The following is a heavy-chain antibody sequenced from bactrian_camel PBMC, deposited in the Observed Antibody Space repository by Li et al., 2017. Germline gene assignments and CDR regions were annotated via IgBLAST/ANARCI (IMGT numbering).Heavy chain of an antibody. Sequence: QLVESGGGSVQTGGSLRLSCAASTSYTGTYAMAWSRQAPGQEREGVASLDRDGTAGYAESVKGRFTISQDNAKNTVFLQMNNLQPEDTSMYYCAAAKYGYPWTLPLQSDAYNYWGQGTQVTVS. J-gene: IGHJ4*01. CDR1: TSYTGTYA. V-gene: IGHV3S53*01. D-gene: IGHD6*01. CDR2: LDRDGTA. CDR3: AAAKYGYPWTLPLQSDAYNY.